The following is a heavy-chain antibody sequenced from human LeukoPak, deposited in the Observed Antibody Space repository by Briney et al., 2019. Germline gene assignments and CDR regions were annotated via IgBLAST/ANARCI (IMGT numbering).Heavy chain of an antibody. CDR1: GLTFSSYS. D-gene: IGHD6-13*01. Sequence: MPGGSLRLSCAASGLTFSSYSMNWVRQAPGKGLEWVSSISSSSSYIYYADSVKGRFTISRDNAKNSLYLQVNSLRAEDTAVYYCARDGFSSSWYSILWGQGTLVTVSS. CDR3: ARDGFSSSWYSIL. J-gene: IGHJ4*02. V-gene: IGHV3-21*01. CDR2: ISSSSSYI.